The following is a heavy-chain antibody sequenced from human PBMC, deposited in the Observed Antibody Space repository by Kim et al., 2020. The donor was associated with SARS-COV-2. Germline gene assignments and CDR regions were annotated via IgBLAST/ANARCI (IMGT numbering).Heavy chain of an antibody. D-gene: IGHD6-13*01. V-gene: IGHV4-4*02. CDR2: IYHSGST. J-gene: IGHJ6*02. CDR3: ARGYSSSWFNYYGMDV. CDR1: GGSISSSNW. Sequence: SETLSLTCAVSGGSISSSNWWSWVRQPPGKGLEWIGEIYHSGSTNYNPSLKSRVTISVDKSKNQFSLKLSSVTAADTAVYYGARGYSSSWFNYYGMDVWGQGTTVTVSS.